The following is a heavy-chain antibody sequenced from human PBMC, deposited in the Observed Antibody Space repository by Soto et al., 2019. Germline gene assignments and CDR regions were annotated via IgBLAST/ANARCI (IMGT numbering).Heavy chain of an antibody. V-gene: IGHV3-48*03. CDR1: GFTFSSYE. CDR2: ISSSGSTI. CDR3: ARDFVYYDSSGYSSYYYYYGMDV. D-gene: IGHD3-22*01. J-gene: IGHJ6*02. Sequence: VGSLRLSCAASGFTFSSYEMNWVRQAPGKGLEWVSYISSSGSTIYYADSVKGRFTISRDNAKNSLYLQMNSLRAEDTAVYYCARDFVYYDSSGYSSYYYYYGMDVWGQGTTVTVSS.